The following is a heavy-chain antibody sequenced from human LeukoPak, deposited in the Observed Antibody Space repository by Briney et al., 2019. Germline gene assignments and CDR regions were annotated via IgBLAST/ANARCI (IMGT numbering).Heavy chain of an antibody. CDR3: ARPYTSGRYGAFDI. Sequence: SETLSLTCTVSGGSINSYYWSWIRQPPGKGLEWIGYIYDSGSTKYNPSLKSRVTISVDTSNNQFSLKLSSVTAADTAVYYCARPYTSGRYGAFDIWGQGTMVTVSS. V-gene: IGHV4-59*08. CDR2: IYDSGST. J-gene: IGHJ3*02. CDR1: GGSINSYY. D-gene: IGHD6-19*01.